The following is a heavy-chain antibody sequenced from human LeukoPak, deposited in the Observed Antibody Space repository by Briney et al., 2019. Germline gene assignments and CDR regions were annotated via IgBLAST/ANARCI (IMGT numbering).Heavy chain of an antibody. D-gene: IGHD3-9*01. Sequence: AASVKVSCKASGYTFTSYYMHWVRQAPGQGLEWMGIINPSGGSTSYAQKFQGRVTMTRDMSTSTVYMELSSLRSEDTAVYYCARDFNYDILTGYVSGFDPWGQGTLVTDSS. V-gene: IGHV1-46*01. J-gene: IGHJ5*02. CDR3: ARDFNYDILTGYVSGFDP. CDR1: GYTFTSYY. CDR2: INPSGGST.